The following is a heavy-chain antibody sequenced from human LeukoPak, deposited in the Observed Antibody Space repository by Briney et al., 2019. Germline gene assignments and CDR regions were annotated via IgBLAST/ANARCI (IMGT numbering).Heavy chain of an antibody. CDR1: GFSFSDYY. Sequence: GGSLRLSCAASGFSFSDYYMSWICQAPGKGLEGVSYISSSGSTIYYADSVKGRFTVSRDNAKNSLYLQMNSLRAEDTAVYYCARFKFDSGSYRDDYFDYWGQGTLVTVSS. CDR2: ISSSGSTI. V-gene: IGHV3-11*01. CDR3: ARFKFDSGSYRDDYFDY. D-gene: IGHD3-10*01. J-gene: IGHJ4*02.